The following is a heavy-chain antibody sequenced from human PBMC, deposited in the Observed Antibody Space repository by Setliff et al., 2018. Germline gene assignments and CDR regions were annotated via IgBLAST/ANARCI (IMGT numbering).Heavy chain of an antibody. CDR3: ATAYITGWYPSYFNY. D-gene: IGHD6-19*01. Sequence: GGSLRLSCAVSGFTFSSYAMSWVRQAPGKGLEWVSSISDTGGNTYHADSVKGRFTISRDNSKNTLYLQMIRLRAEDTAVYYCATAYITGWYPSYFNYWGQGTLVTVSS. J-gene: IGHJ4*02. V-gene: IGHV3-23*01. CDR2: ISDTGGNT. CDR1: GFTFSSYA.